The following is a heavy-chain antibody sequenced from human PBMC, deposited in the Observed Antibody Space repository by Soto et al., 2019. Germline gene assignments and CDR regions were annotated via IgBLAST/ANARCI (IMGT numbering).Heavy chain of an antibody. Sequence: VQLVEPGGGLIQPGGSRRLSCVASGFSVRTNYMTWVPQAPGKGLEWVSVIYTAGHTNYATSVKGRFTVSRDTSQNTVYLQMNSLRPDDTAVYYCAIFREPGRSTVFGVVVPGRYAMDVWGQGTTVTVS. CDR3: AIFREPGRSTVFGVVVPGRYAMDV. V-gene: IGHV3-53*01. J-gene: IGHJ6*02. CDR1: GFSVRTNY. CDR2: IYTAGHT. D-gene: IGHD3-3*01.